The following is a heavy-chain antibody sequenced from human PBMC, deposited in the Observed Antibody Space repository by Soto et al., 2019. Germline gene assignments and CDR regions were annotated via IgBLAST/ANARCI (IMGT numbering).Heavy chain of an antibody. CDR1: GGSFSGYY. Sequence: SETLSLTCAVYGGSFSGYYWTWIRQAPGKGLEWIGEINHSGSTNYNPSLKSRVTISVDTSKNQFSLKLSSVTAADTAVYYCAREYGRMDVWGKGTTVTVSS. D-gene: IGHD4-17*01. CDR3: AREYGRMDV. CDR2: INHSGST. J-gene: IGHJ6*03. V-gene: IGHV4-34*01.